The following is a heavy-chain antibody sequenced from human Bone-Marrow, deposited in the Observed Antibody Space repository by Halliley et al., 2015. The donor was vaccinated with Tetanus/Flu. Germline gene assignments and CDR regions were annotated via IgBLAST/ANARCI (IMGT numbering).Heavy chain of an antibody. CDR2: LFYSGGT. CDR1: GGSISSGGSS. V-gene: IGHV4-31*02. J-gene: IGHJ4*02. Sequence: LRLSCTVSGGSISSGGSSWTWIRQRPGKGLEWIGYLFYSGGTYYNPSLKSRVTISVDTSKNQFSLKLSSVTAADTAVYYCARGLAYCGGDCSGSFDSWGQGTLVTVSS. D-gene: IGHD2-21*02. CDR3: ARGLAYCGGDCSGSFDS.